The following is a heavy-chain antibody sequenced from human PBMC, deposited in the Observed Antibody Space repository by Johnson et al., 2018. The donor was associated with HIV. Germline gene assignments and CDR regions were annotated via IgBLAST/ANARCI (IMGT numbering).Heavy chain of an antibody. CDR3: ASGVDAFDI. CDR2: ISYDESNK. CDR1: GFTFSSYG. V-gene: IGHV3-30*03. Sequence: QVQLVESGGGLVQPGGSLRLSCAASGFTFSSYGMHWVRQAPGKGLEWVAVISYDESNKYYVDSVKGRFTVSRDNSKNTLYLQMNSLRAEDSALYFCASGVDAFDIWGQGTMVTVSS. J-gene: IGHJ3*02. D-gene: IGHD3-16*01.